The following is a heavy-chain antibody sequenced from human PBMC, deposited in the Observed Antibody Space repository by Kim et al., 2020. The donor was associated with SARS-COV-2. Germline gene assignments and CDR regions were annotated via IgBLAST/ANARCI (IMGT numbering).Heavy chain of an antibody. V-gene: IGHV3-33*05. J-gene: IGHJ4*02. CDR2: ISYDGSNK. CDR1: GFTFSSYG. CDR3: ARPYGDCRGGVDY. D-gene: IGHD4-17*01. Sequence: GGSLRLSCAASGFTFSSYGMHWVRQAPGKGLEWVAVISYDGSNKYYADSVKGRFTISRDNSKNTLYLQMNSLRAEDTAVYYCARPYGDCRGGVDYWGQGTLVTVSS.